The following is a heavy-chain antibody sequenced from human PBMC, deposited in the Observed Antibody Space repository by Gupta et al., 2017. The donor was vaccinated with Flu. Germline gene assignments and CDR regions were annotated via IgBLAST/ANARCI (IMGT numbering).Heavy chain of an antibody. D-gene: IGHD6-19*01. Sequence: SGSDGSTYFADSVKGRFTISRDNSKNTVSLQMSSLRADDTAVYYCAPLAVTGSVKLDFWGQGTLVTVSS. CDR3: APLAVTGSVKLDF. CDR2: SGSDGST. V-gene: IGHV3-23*01. J-gene: IGHJ4*02.